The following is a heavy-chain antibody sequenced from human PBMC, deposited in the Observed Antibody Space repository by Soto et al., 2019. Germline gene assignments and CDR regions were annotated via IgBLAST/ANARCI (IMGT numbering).Heavy chain of an antibody. CDR3: ATHAPGHDFWSGYYTGIDY. CDR2: IYYSGGT. D-gene: IGHD3-3*01. V-gene: IGHV4-39*01. Sequence: QLQLQESGPGLVKPSETLSLTCTGSGGSISSSSYYWGWIRQPPGKGLEWIGSIYYSGGTYYNPSLKRRVTISVDTSNTQFSLKLSSVTAADTAVYSSATHAPGHDFWSGYYTGIDYWGQGTLVTVSS. CDR1: GGSISSSSYY. J-gene: IGHJ4*02.